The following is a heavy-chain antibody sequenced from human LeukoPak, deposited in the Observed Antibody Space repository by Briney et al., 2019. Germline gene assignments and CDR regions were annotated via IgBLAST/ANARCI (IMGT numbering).Heavy chain of an antibody. CDR2: INHSGST. CDR1: GGSFSGYY. V-gene: IGHV4-34*01. J-gene: IGHJ4*02. D-gene: IGHD3-3*01. Sequence: SETLSLTCAAYGGSFSGYYWSWIRQPPGKGLEWIGEINHSGSTNHNPSLKSRVTISVDTSKIQFSLKLSSVAATDTAVYFCARLRFDFWSGYTHPYFDYWGQGTLVTVSS. CDR3: ARLRFDFWSGYTHPYFDY.